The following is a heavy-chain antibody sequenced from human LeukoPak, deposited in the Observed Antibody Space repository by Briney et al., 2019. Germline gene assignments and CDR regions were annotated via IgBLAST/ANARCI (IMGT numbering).Heavy chain of an antibody. Sequence: GRSLRLSCAASGFTFSSFAIHWIRQAPGKGLEWVAVISHDGGNKYYADSVKGRFTISRDNSKNTLYLQMNSLRAEDTAVYYCTRDGSSEHCFDYWGQGTLVTVSS. CDR2: ISHDGGNK. CDR1: GFTFSSFA. V-gene: IGHV3-30-3*01. J-gene: IGHJ4*02. D-gene: IGHD3-10*01. CDR3: TRDGSSEHCFDY.